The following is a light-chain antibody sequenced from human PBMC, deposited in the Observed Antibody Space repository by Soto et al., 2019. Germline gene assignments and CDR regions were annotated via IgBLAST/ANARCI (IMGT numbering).Light chain of an antibody. CDR3: HQYASSRQT. CDR2: GAS. CDR1: QSVSSSY. J-gene: IGKJ1*01. V-gene: IGKV3-20*01. Sequence: EIVLTQSPGTLSLSPGERATLSCRASQSVSSSYLAWYQQKPGQPPRLLISGASSRATGIPDRFSGSESGTDFTLTISRLEPEDFAVYYCHQYASSRQTFGQGTKVEIK.